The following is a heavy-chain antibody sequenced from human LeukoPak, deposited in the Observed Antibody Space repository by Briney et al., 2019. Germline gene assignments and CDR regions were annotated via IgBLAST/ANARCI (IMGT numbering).Heavy chain of an antibody. D-gene: IGHD3-3*01. CDR2: IKHDGSEK. Sequence: GGSLRLSCAASGFIFTNYFMSWVRKAPGKGLEWVASIKHDGSEKYYVDSVRGRFTISRDNTMNSLYLQMSSLRAEDTAVYYCATDRGWRTSGYYLHYFEYWGQGTLVTYSS. CDR1: GFIFTNYF. J-gene: IGHJ4*02. V-gene: IGHV3-7*01. CDR3: ATDRGWRTSGYYLHYFEY.